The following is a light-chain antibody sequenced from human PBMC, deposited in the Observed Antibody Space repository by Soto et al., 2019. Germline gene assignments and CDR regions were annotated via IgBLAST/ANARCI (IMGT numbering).Light chain of an antibody. CDR1: QSVLYNSNNKNY. J-gene: IGKJ1*01. CDR3: QQYNDWPT. V-gene: IGKV4-1*01. Sequence: DSVMTQSPDSLAVSLGERATINCRSSQSVLYNSNNKNYLAWYQQKPGQPPKLLIYWASTRESGVPDRFSGSGSGTEFTLTISSLQSEDFAVYYCQQYNDWPTFGQGTKVDIK. CDR2: WAS.